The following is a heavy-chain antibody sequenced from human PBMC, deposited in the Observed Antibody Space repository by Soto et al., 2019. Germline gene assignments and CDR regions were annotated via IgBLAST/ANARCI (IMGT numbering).Heavy chain of an antibody. D-gene: IGHD3-22*01. V-gene: IGHV3-30*18. CDR3: AKDTYYYDSSGYYHY. CDR1: GFTFSSYG. J-gene: IGHJ4*02. Sequence: QVQLVESGGGVVQPGRSLRLSCAASGFTFSSYGMHWVRQAPGKGLEWVAVISYDGSNKYYADSVRGRFTISRDNSKNTLYRKMNSLRAEDTAVYYCAKDTYYYDSSGYYHYWGQGTLVTVSS. CDR2: ISYDGSNK.